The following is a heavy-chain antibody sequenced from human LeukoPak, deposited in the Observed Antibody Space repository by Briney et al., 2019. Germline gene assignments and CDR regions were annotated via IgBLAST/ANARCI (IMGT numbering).Heavy chain of an antibody. D-gene: IGHD4-23*01. CDR1: GFTFSSYW. Sequence: GGSLRLSCAASGFTFSSYWMSWIRQAPGKGLEWVSLIYSDDTTLYADSVKGRFTISRDISKNTLYLQMSSLRAEDTAVYYCARRAGGYSHPYDYWGQGVLVTVSS. CDR2: IYSDDTT. V-gene: IGHV3-53*01. J-gene: IGHJ4*02. CDR3: ARRAGGYSHPYDY.